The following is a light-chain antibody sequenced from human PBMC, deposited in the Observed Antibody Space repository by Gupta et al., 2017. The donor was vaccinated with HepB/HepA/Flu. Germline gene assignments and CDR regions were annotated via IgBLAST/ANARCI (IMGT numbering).Light chain of an antibody. J-gene: IGLJ2*01. V-gene: IGLV1-51*01. CDR3: GTWDNDLSVV. Sequence: QSLFTQPPSVSAAPLEKVTTSCSGSSANIGSNYVSWYQKFPGTAPKLLIYGNNTRPLGTPDRFSGSKSGATATLGITGLQPGNEADDYCGTWDNDLSVVFGGGTKLTVL. CDR2: GNN. CDR1: SANIGSNY.